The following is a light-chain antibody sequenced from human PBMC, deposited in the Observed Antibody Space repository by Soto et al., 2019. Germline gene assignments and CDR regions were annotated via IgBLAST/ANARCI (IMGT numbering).Light chain of an antibody. CDR1: SSDVGRYDY. V-gene: IGLV2-14*01. CDR2: EVN. CDR3: SSYTASGTLLY. J-gene: IGLJ2*01. Sequence: QSALTQPASVAGSPGHSITISCTGTSSDVGRYDYASWYQQHPGKAPKLMIYEVNNRPSGVSRRFSGSKSGNTASLTISGLQPEDEATYYCSSYTASGTLLYFGGGTKLTVL.